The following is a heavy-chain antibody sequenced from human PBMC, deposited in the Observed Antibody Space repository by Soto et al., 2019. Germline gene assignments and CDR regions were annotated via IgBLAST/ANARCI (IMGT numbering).Heavy chain of an antibody. V-gene: IGHV1-69*06. CDR1: GATFSSYA. D-gene: IGHD6-13*01. CDR2: TFPMFGKA. J-gene: IGHJ6*02. CDR3: ATVDISTWIDGMDV. Sequence: GASVKVSCKASGATFSSYAISWVRQAPGQGLEWMGGTFPMFGKANYAQKFQGRATISADKSTSTAYMELSSLTSEDTAVYYCATVDISTWIDGMDVWGQGTTVTVSS.